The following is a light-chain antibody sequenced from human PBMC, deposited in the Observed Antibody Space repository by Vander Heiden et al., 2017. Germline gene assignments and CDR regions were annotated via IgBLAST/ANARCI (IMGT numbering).Light chain of an antibody. CDR2: KDS. CDR3: QSADSRGTYVV. V-gene: IGLV3-25*03. Sequence: SYELTQPPSVSVSPGQTARITCSGDALPKQYAYWYQQKPGQAPLLVMHKDSERPSGIPERFSGSSSGTTVTLTISGVQAEDEADYYCQSADSRGTYVVFCGGTKLTVL. J-gene: IGLJ2*01. CDR1: ALPKQY.